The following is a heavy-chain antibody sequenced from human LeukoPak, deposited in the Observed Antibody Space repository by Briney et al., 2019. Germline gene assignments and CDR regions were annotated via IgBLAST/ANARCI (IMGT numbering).Heavy chain of an antibody. CDR1: GGSINNYY. Sequence: SETLSLTCTVSGGSINNYYWSWIRQPAGKGLEWIGRINASGRTNYNSALKSRVTMSVDTSKNQFSLKVKSVTAADTAVYYCARRSIFGVVPLDYWGQGTLVTVSS. D-gene: IGHD3-3*01. J-gene: IGHJ4*02. CDR2: INASGRT. CDR3: ARRSIFGVVPLDY. V-gene: IGHV4-4*07.